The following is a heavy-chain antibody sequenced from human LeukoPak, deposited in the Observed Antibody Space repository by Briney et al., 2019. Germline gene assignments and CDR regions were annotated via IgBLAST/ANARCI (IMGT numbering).Heavy chain of an antibody. CDR1: GFTFSSSA. D-gene: IGHD3-10*01. J-gene: IGHJ6*03. CDR3: AKERGSGSYYDYYYYMGV. Sequence: GGSLRLSCAASGFTFSSSAMSWVRQAPGKGLEWVSAISGSGGSTYYADSVKGRFTISRDNSKNTLYLQMNSLRADDTAVYYCAKERGSGSYYDYYYYMGVWGKGTTVTVSS. CDR2: ISGSGGST. V-gene: IGHV3-23*01.